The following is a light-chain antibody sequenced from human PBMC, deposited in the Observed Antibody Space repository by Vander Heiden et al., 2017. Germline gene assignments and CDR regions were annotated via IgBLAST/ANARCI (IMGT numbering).Light chain of an antibody. Sequence: EIVMTQSPATLSVSPGERATLSCRASRSISRNLAWYQQKPGQAPRLLIYGASARATGVTEFTLTISSLQSVDSAVYYCQQYNNWPPSWTFGQGTVVEV. V-gene: IGKV3-15*01. J-gene: IGKJ1*01. CDR2: GAS. CDR3: QQYNNWPPSWT. CDR1: RSISRN.